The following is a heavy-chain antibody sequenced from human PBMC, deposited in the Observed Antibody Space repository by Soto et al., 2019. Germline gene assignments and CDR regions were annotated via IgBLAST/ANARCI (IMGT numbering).Heavy chain of an antibody. Sequence: EMQLLESGGGLVQPGGSLRLSCAASGFIFSNYAMTWVRQAPGTGLEWVSTISDSGASTYYADSVKGRFTISRDNSKKTLYLQINSLRVEDTAVYYCAKEGAGGASDIWGQGTMATVAS. J-gene: IGHJ3*02. CDR2: ISDSGAST. D-gene: IGHD1-26*01. V-gene: IGHV3-23*01. CDR1: GFIFSNYA. CDR3: AKEGAGGASDI.